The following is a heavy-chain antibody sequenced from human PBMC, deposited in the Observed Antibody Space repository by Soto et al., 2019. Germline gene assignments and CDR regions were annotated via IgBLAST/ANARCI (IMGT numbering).Heavy chain of an antibody. V-gene: IGHV4-39*01. CDR2: IYYSGRT. CDR3: ARQRTTVVTQAYFDH. Sequence: SETLSLTCIVSGESISSSSYYWGWVRQPPGKGLEWIGSIYYSGRTYYNPSFKSRVTISIDTSKNQFSLKLGSVTATDTAVYYCARQRTTVVTQAYFDHWGQGALVTVSS. CDR1: GESISSSSYY. D-gene: IGHD2-21*02. J-gene: IGHJ4*02.